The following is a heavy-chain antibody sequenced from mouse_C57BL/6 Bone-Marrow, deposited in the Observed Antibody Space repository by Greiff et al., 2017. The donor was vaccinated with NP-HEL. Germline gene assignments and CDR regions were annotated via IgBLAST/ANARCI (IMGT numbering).Heavy chain of an antibody. CDR2: ILPGSGST. D-gene: IGHD1-1*01. CDR3: AVLYYYGSSYYAMDY. J-gene: IGHJ4*01. Sequence: QVQLKESGAELMKPGASVKLSCKATGYTFTGYWIEWVKQRPGHGLEWIGEILPGSGSTNYNEKFKGKATFTADTSSNTAYMQLSSLTTEDSAIYYCAVLYYYGSSYYAMDYWGQGTSGTGAS. V-gene: IGHV1-9*01. CDR1: GYTFTGYW.